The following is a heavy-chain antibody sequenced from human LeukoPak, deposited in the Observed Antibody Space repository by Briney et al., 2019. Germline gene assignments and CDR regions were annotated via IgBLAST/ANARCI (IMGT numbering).Heavy chain of an antibody. CDR2: ISSISSNI. CDR1: GFTFSSYS. V-gene: IGHV3-48*01. J-gene: IGHJ4*02. D-gene: IGHD3-3*01. CDR3: AKDYDFWSGYSFDY. Sequence: GGSLRLSCAASGFTFSSYSMNWVRQAPGKGLEWVSYISSISSNIYYADSVKGRFTISRDNSKNTLYLQMNSLRAEDTAVYYCAKDYDFWSGYSFDYWGQGTLVTVSS.